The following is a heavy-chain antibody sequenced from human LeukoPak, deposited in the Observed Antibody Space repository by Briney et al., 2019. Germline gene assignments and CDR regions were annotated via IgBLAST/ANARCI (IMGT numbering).Heavy chain of an antibody. Sequence: SETLSLTCTVSGDSINSGAYSWTWIRQRPGEGLEFIGNISYTGNTYINPSLKSRVAFSVDTSKSHFSLRLTSVTAADTAFYYCARLTPLYGLDYWGQGILVTVSS. V-gene: IGHV4-31*03. J-gene: IGHJ4*02. D-gene: IGHD2-2*02. CDR3: ARLTPLYGLDY. CDR1: GDSINSGAYS. CDR2: ISYTGNT.